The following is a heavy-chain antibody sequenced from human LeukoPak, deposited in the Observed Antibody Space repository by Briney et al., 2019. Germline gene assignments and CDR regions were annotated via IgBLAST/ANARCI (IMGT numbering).Heavy chain of an antibody. J-gene: IGHJ4*02. V-gene: IGHV1-2*02. CDR2: INPDSGGT. CDR3: ARDSQRDEYFDWLPIREGMDV. CDR1: GYTFTGYY. Sequence: WASVKVSCKASGYTFTGYYMHWVRQAPGQGLEWMGWINPDSGGTNYAQKFQGRVTMTRDTSISTAYMELSRPRSDDTAVYYCARDSQRDEYFDWLPIREGMDVWGQGTLVTVSS. D-gene: IGHD3-9*01.